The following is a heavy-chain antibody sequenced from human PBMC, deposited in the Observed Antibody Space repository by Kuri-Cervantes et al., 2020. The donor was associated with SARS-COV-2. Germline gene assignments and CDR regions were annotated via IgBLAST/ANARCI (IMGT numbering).Heavy chain of an antibody. J-gene: IGHJ6*02. Sequence: GGSLRLSCAASGFTFRSYGMYWVRQAPGKGLQWLAGISSNGNNKYYEDSVKGRFTISRDDSKNTLYLQMSSLRAEDTAVYYCARGLRDGYNINDYYYYYGMDVWGQGTTVTVSS. D-gene: IGHD5-24*01. CDR1: GFTFRSYG. CDR3: ARGLRDGYNINDYYYYYGMDV. CDR2: ISSNGNNK. V-gene: IGHV3-30*03.